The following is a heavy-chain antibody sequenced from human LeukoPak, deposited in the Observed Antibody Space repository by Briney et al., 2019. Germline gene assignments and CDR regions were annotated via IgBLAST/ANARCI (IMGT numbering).Heavy chain of an antibody. V-gene: IGHV1-3*01. J-gene: IGHJ4*02. Sequence: ASVKVSCKASGYTFTSYAMHWVRQAPGQRLEWMGWINAGNGNTKYSQKFQGRVTITRDTSASTAYMELSSLRFEDTAVYYCARPTYGSGSPDYWGQGTLVTVSS. CDR1: GYTFTSYA. D-gene: IGHD3-10*01. CDR3: ARPTYGSGSPDY. CDR2: INAGNGNT.